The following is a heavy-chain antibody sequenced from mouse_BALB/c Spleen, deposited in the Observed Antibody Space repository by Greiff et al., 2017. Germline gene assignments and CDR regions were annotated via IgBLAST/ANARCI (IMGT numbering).Heavy chain of an antibody. D-gene: IGHD1-1*01. Sequence: VQLQESGPGLVKPSQSVSLTCTVTGYSITSDYACNWIRQFPGNKLEWMGYISYSGSTSYNPSLKSRISITRDTSKNQFFLQLNTVTTEDTATYYCARGYGSSCVGSFDVWGAGTTVTVSS. V-gene: IGHV3-2*02. J-gene: IGHJ1*01. CDR1: GYSITSDYA. CDR3: ARGYGSSCVGSFDV. CDR2: ISYSGST.